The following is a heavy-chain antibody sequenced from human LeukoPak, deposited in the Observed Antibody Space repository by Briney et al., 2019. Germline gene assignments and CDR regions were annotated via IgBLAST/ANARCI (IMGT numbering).Heavy chain of an antibody. CDR1: GASISSSNYY. CDR2: IYYSGST. J-gene: IGHJ5*02. D-gene: IGHD4-11*01. V-gene: IGHV4-39*01. Sequence: PSETLSLTCTVSGASISSSNYYWDWIRQPPGKGLEWIGGIYYSGSTYYNPSLKSRLTISADTSKNQLSLKMSSVTAADTAVYYCARRGGNYVRSNWFDPWGQGTLVIVSS. CDR3: ARRGGNYVRSNWFDP.